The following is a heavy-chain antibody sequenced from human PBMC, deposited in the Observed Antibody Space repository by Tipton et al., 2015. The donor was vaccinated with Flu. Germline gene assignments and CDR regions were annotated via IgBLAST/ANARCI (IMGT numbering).Heavy chain of an antibody. V-gene: IGHV1-2*02. D-gene: IGHD6-19*01. CDR3: ARGNSGLDVFDM. J-gene: IGHJ3*02. Sequence: QSEAEVKKPGASVKVSCKASRYTFTGYYIHWVRQAPGQGLEWMGWINPNSGGTNYAQKFQGRVTMTRDTSVTTAYMELSRLTSDDTAAYYCARGNSGLDVFDMWGQGTMVTVSS. CDR2: INPNSGGT. CDR1: RYTFTGYY.